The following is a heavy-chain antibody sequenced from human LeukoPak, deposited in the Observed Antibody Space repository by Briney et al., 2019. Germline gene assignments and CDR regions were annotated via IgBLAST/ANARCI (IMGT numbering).Heavy chain of an antibody. J-gene: IGHJ1*01. CDR1: GGSISTGDSY. V-gene: IGHV4-30-4*01. Sequence: PSQTLSFTCTVSGGSISTGDSYWSWIRQPPGKGLEWIGYIYDSGSTYYNPSLKSRITMSVDTSKMQFSLRLRSVTAADTALYYCAKHYSGSETYGFFQHWGQGMLVTVSS. D-gene: IGHD3-10*01. CDR2: IYDSGST. CDR3: AKHYSGSETYGFFQH.